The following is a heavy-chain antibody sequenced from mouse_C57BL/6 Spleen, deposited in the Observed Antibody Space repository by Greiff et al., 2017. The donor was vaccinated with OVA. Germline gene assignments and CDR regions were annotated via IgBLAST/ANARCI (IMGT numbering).Heavy chain of an antibody. J-gene: IGHJ1*03. CDR3: ARDMGLRVWYFDV. CDR1: GYTFTSYW. CDR2: IYPGSGST. V-gene: IGHV1-55*01. Sequence: VQLQQPGAELVKPGASVKMSCKASGYTFTSYWITWVKQRPGQGLEWIGDIYPGSGSTNYNEKFKSKATLTVETSSSTAYMQLSSLTSEDSAVYYCARDMGLRVWYFDVWGTGTTVTVSS. D-gene: IGHD2-4*01.